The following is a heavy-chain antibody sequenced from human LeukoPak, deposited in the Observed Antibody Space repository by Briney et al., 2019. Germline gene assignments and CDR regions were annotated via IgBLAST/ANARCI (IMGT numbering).Heavy chain of an antibody. Sequence: ASVKVSCKAPGYTFTSYGISWVRQAPGQGLEWMGWISAYNGNTNYAQKLQGRVTMTTDTSTSTAYMELRSLRSDDTAVYYCARVPRGVVVVAASAVDYWGQGTLVTVSS. CDR3: ARVPRGVVVVAASAVDY. CDR1: GYTFTSYG. CDR2: ISAYNGNT. J-gene: IGHJ4*02. V-gene: IGHV1-18*01. D-gene: IGHD2-15*01.